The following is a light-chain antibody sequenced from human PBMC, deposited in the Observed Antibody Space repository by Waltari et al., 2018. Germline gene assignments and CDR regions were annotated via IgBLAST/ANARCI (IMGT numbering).Light chain of an antibody. CDR3: CSYSTGGSWM. CDR1: SNNVCDYKL. CDR2: YVS. Sequence: QSALTQPVSVSGSPGLSVTIPRPRTSNNVCDYKLVSWFQHHPDQAPKLLIFYVSKRPSGVSNRFSGSKSGNTASLTISGLQTEDEADYYCCSYSTGGSWMFGGGTKLTVL. V-gene: IGLV2-23*02. J-gene: IGLJ3*02.